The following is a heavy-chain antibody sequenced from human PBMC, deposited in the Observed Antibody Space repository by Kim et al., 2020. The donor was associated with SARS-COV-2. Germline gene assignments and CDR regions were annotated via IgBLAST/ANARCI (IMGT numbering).Heavy chain of an antibody. Sequence: QKFQGRVPITADKSTSTAYMELSSLRSEDTAVYYCARASFFYDSSGYHVDYWGQGTLVTVSS. D-gene: IGHD3-22*01. J-gene: IGHJ4*02. CDR3: ARASFFYDSSGYHVDY. V-gene: IGHV1-69*04.